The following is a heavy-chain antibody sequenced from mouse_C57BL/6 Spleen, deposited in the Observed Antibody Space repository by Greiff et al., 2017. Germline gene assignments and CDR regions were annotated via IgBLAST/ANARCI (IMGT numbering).Heavy chain of an antibody. CDR1: GYTFTSYW. CDR3: AREGTGTGTFAY. D-gene: IGHD4-1*01. CDR2: IYPGSGST. Sequence: VQLQQPGAELVKPGASVKMSCKASGYTFTSYWITWVKQRPGQGLEWIGDIYPGSGSTNYNEKFKSKATLTVDTSSSTAYMQLSSLTSEDSAVYYCAREGTGTGTFAYWGQGTLVTVSA. J-gene: IGHJ3*01. V-gene: IGHV1-55*01.